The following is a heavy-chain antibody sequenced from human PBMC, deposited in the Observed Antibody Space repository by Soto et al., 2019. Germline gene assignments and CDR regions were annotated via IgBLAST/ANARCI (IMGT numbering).Heavy chain of an antibody. CDR3: ARGSRDCTNGVCYVDY. D-gene: IGHD2-8*01. J-gene: IGHJ4*02. CDR2: ISYDGSNK. Sequence: QVQLVQSGAEVKKPGSSVKVSCKASGGTFSSYAISWVRQAPGQGLEWVAVISYDGSNKYYADSVKGRFTISRDNSKNTLYLQMNSLRAEDTAVYYCARGSRDCTNGVCYVDYWGQGTLVTVSS. CDR1: GGTFSSYA. V-gene: IGHV3-30*16.